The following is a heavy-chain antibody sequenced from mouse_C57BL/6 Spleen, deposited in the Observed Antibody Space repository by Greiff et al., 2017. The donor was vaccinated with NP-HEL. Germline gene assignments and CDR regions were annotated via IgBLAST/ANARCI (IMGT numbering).Heavy chain of an antibody. Sequence: EVHLVESGGGLVKPGGSLKLSCAASGFTFSSYAMSWVRQTPEKRLEWVATISDGGSYTYYPDNVKGRFTISRDNAKNNLYLQMSHLKSEDTAMYYCASRLLRTGDYFDYWGQGTTLTVSS. V-gene: IGHV5-4*03. J-gene: IGHJ2*01. CDR2: ISDGGSYT. D-gene: IGHD1-1*01. CDR3: ASRLLRTGDYFDY. CDR1: GFTFSSYA.